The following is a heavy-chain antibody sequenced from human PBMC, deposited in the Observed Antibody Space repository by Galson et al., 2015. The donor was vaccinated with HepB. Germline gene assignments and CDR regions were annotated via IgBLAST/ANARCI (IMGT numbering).Heavy chain of an antibody. Sequence: SVKVSCKASGYTFTSYGISWVRQAPGQGLGWMGWISAYNGNTNYAQKLQGRVTMTTDTSTSTAYMELRSLRSDDTAVYYCARDFLDGFWSGYYSYYYYYGMDVWGQGTTVTVSS. V-gene: IGHV1-18*04. J-gene: IGHJ6*02. D-gene: IGHD3-3*01. CDR1: GYTFTSYG. CDR3: ARDFLDGFWSGYYSYYYYYGMDV. CDR2: ISAYNGNT.